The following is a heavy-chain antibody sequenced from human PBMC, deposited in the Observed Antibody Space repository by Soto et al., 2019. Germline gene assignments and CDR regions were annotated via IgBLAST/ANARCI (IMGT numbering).Heavy chain of an antibody. CDR3: TRDITIFGVVKARTFDY. CDR1: GFTFGDYA. V-gene: IGHV3-49*03. D-gene: IGHD3-3*01. Sequence: GGSLRLSCTASGFTFGDYAMSWFRQAPGKGLEWVGFIRSKAYGGTTEYAASVKGRFTISRDDSKSIAYLQMNSLKTEDTAVYYCTRDITIFGVVKARTFDYWGQGTLVTVSS. J-gene: IGHJ4*02. CDR2: IRSKAYGGTT.